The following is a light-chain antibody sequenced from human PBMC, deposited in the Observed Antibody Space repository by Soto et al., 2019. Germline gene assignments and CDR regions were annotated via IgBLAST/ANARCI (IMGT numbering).Light chain of an antibody. J-gene: IGKJ3*01. CDR2: RAS. Sequence: DIQMTQSPSTLSGSVGDRVTMTCRASQTISSWLAWYQQKPGKAPKVLIYRASHLESGVPSRFSGSGSGTDFTLTISSLEPEDFAVYYCQQRADWPATFGPGTKVDI. V-gene: IGKV1-5*03. CDR3: QQRADWPAT. CDR1: QTISSW.